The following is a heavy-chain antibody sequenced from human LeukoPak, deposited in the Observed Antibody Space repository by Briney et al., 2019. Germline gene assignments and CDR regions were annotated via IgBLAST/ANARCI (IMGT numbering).Heavy chain of an antibody. CDR2: IRGKAYGGTT. Sequence: PGGSLRLSCTASGFTFGDYAMSWVRQAPGKGLEWVGFIRGKAYGGTTEYAASVKGRFTISRDDSKSIAYLQMNSLKTEDTAVYYCTRGGMRVVVAAPPDYWGQGTLVTASS. V-gene: IGHV3-49*04. J-gene: IGHJ4*02. D-gene: IGHD2-15*01. CDR1: GFTFGDYA. CDR3: TRGGMRVVVAAPPDY.